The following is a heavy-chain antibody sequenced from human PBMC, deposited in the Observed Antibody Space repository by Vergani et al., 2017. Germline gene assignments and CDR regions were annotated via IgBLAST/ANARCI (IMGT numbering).Heavy chain of an antibody. V-gene: IGHV4-34*01. CDR2: INHSGST. D-gene: IGHD2-2*02. Sequence: QVQLQQWGAGLLKPSETLSLTCAVYGGSFSGYYWSWIRQPPGKGLEWIGDINHSGSTNYNPSLKSRVTISVDTSKNQFSLKLSSVTAADTAVYYCARGAQYGSSTSCYTSPFDYWGQGTLVTVSS. CDR3: ARGAQYGSSTSCYTSPFDY. CDR1: GGSFSGYY. J-gene: IGHJ4*02.